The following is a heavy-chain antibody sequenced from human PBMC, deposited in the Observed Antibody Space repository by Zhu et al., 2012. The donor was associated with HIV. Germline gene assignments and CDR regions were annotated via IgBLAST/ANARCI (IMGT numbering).Heavy chain of an antibody. CDR2: IYYSGST. CDR1: GGSISSHY. Sequence: QVQLQESGPGLVKPSETLSLTCTVSGGSISSHYWSWIRQPPGKGLEWIGYIYYSGSTNYNPSLKSRVTISVDTSKNQFSLKLSSVTAADTAVYYCARDRDYYGSGSPNWFDPWGQGTLVTVSS. J-gene: IGHJ5*02. D-gene: IGHD3-10*01. CDR3: ARDRDYYGSGSPNWFDP. V-gene: IGHV4-59*11.